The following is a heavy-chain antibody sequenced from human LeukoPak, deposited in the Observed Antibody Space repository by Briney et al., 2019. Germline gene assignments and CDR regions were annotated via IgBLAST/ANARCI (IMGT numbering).Heavy chain of an antibody. J-gene: IGHJ6*03. Sequence: SETLSLTCAVYGGSFSGYYWSWIRRPPGKGLEWIGEINHSGSTNYNPSLKSRVTISVDTSKNQFSLKLSSVTAADTAVYYCARARAGYGSGTYENVYFYYMDVWGKGTTVSVSS. CDR3: ARARAGYGSGTYENVYFYYMDV. V-gene: IGHV4-34*01. CDR2: INHSGST. CDR1: GGSFSGYY. D-gene: IGHD3-10*01.